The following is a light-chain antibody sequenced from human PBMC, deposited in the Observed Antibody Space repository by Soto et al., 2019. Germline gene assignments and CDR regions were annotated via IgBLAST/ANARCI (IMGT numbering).Light chain of an antibody. J-gene: IGLJ3*02. CDR2: DVT. V-gene: IGLV2-14*01. CDR3: SSYTSGSTLVV. Sequence: QSALTQPASXXXXXXXXXXXSCTGAISDVGGYNYVSWYQHHPGKAPKLMIYDVTNRPSGVSHRFSASKSGNTASLTIAGLQAEDEADYYCSSYTSGSTLVVFGGGTKLTVL. CDR1: ISDVGGYNY.